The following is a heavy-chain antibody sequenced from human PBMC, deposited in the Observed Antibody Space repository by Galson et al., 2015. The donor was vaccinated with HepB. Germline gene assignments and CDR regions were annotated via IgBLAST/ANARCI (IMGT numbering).Heavy chain of an antibody. Sequence: QSGAEVKKPGESLKISCKGSGYSFTSYWIGWVRQMPGKGLEWMGIIYPGDSDTRYSPSFQGQVTISADKSISTAYLQWSSLKASDTAMYYCARDNLSSGWYRGFGRLPYYFDYWGQGTLVTVSS. D-gene: IGHD6-19*01. J-gene: IGHJ4*02. V-gene: IGHV5-51*01. CDR1: GYSFTSYW. CDR2: IYPGDSDT. CDR3: ARDNLSSGWYRGFGRLPYYFDY.